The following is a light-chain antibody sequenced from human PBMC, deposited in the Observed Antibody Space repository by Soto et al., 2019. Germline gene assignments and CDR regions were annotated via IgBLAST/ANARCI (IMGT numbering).Light chain of an antibody. CDR3: QQYGSSLGT. V-gene: IGKV3-20*01. J-gene: IGKJ5*01. Sequence: EIVLTQSPGTLSLSPGERATLSCRASQSVSSSYLAWYQQKPGQAPRLLIYGASSRATGIPDRFSCSGSGTDFTLTISRLEPEDFAVYYCQQYGSSLGTFGQGTRLEIK. CDR2: GAS. CDR1: QSVSSSY.